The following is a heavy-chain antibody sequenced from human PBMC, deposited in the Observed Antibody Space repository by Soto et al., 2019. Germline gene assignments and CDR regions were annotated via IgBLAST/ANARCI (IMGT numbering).Heavy chain of an antibody. CDR2: IYYSGST. Sequence: QVQLQESGPGLVKPSETLSLTCVVSGGSLSSYYWSWIRQPPGKGLEWIGYIYYSGSTNYNPSLKNRGTISVDTSKNQFTQKLSSVHAADTAVYYCARTWGATNPYWGRGTLVNVSS. V-gene: IGHV4-59*01. D-gene: IGHD3-16*01. CDR3: ARTWGATNPY. J-gene: IGHJ4*02. CDR1: GGSLSSYY.